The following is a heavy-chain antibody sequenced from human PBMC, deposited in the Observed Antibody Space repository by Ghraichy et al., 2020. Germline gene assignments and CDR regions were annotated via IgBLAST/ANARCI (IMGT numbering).Heavy chain of an antibody. V-gene: IGHV3-23*01. Sequence: GESLNISCAASGFTFSSFAMSWVRQAPGKGLEWVSATIDTGANTFYADSVKGRFTISRDNSKNTLYLQMNSLRGENTAVYYCAKMAGHPHYDYYMDVWGKWNAVTDS. CDR1: GFTFSSFA. CDR2: TIDTGANT. J-gene: IGHJ6*03. CDR3: AKMAGHPHYDYYMDV. D-gene: IGHD6-19*01.